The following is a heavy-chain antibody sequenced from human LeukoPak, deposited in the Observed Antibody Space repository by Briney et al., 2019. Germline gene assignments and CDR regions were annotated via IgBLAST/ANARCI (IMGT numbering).Heavy chain of an antibody. V-gene: IGHV3-30*02. CDR2: IWFDGSNK. D-gene: IGHD6-19*01. CDR3: AKDYRYSSGWYRGYYYGMDV. J-gene: IGHJ6*02. CDR1: GFTFSNYG. Sequence: GGSLRLSCAASGFTFSNYGMHWVRQAPGKGLEWVAVIWFDGSNKYYADSVKGRFTISRDNSKNTLYLQMHSLRAEDTAVYYCAKDYRYSSGWYRGYYYGMDVWGQGTTVTVSS.